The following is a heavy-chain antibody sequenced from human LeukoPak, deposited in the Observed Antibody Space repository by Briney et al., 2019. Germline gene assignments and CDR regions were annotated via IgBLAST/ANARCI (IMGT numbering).Heavy chain of an antibody. V-gene: IGHV3-21*01. CDR2: ISSSSSYI. CDR3: AREVRDYYDSSGPGEDYFDY. D-gene: IGHD3-22*01. J-gene: IGHJ4*02. Sequence: GGSLRLSCAASGFTFSSYSMNWVRQAPGEGLEWVSSISSSSSYIYYADSVKGRFTISRDNAKNSLYLQMNSLRAEDTAVYYCAREVRDYYDSSGPGEDYFDYWGQGTLVTVSS. CDR1: GFTFSSYS.